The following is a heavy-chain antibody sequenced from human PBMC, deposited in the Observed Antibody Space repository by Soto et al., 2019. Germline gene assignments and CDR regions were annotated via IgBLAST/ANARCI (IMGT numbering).Heavy chain of an antibody. CDR2: TYYRSKWFN. CDR1: GDSVSSSSAA. D-gene: IGHD1-26*01. CDR3: ARATPWSVTYSPNGMDV. V-gene: IGHV6-1*01. J-gene: IGHJ6*02. Sequence: KQSQTLSLTCAISGDSVSSSSAAWNWIRQSPSRGLEWLGRTYYRSKWFNDYAVSVKSRITINPDTSKNQFSLQLNSVTPEDTAVYYCARATPWSVTYSPNGMDVWGQGTTVTVSS.